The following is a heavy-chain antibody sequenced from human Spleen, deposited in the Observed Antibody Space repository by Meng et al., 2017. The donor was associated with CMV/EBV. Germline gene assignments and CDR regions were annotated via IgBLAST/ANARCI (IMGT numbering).Heavy chain of an antibody. Sequence: GESLKISCAASGFTFTPYTMYWVRQAPGKGLEWVAIISYDGTNKNYADSVKGRFTISRDNSENTLYLQMNSLRAEDTAVYYCAKGGLMVYAIFFDYWGQGTLVTVSS. CDR1: GFTFTPYT. CDR3: AKGGLMVYAIFFDY. J-gene: IGHJ4*02. V-gene: IGHV3-30-3*01. D-gene: IGHD2-8*01. CDR2: ISYDGTNK.